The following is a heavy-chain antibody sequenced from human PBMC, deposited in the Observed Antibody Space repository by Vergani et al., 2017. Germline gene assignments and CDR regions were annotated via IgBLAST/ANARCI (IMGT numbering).Heavy chain of an antibody. Sequence: EVQLVESGGGLVQPGGSLRLSCAASGFTVSSNYMSWVRQAPGKGLEWVSVIYSGGSTYYADSVKGRFTISRDNSKNTLYLQMNSRRAEDTAVYYCATYYCTSGVCSSPYYYYGMDVWGQGTTVTVSS. CDR1: GFTVSSNY. D-gene: IGHD2-8*01. CDR3: ATYYCTSGVCSSPYYYYGMDV. CDR2: IYSGGST. J-gene: IGHJ6*02. V-gene: IGHV3-66*02.